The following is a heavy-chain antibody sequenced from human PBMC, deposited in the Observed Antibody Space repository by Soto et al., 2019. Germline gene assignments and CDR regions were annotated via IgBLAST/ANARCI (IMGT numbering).Heavy chain of an antibody. D-gene: IGHD2-2*01. V-gene: IGHV3-7*03. CDR3: AKPGRYCSSTSCYVPWDY. CDR2: IKQDGSEK. CDR1: GFTFSSYW. J-gene: IGHJ4*02. Sequence: GGSLRLSCAASGFTFSSYWMSWVRQAPGKGLEWVANIKQDGSEKYYVDSVKGRFTISRDNAKNSLYLQMNSLRAEDTAVYYCAKPGRYCSSTSCYVPWDYWGQGTLVTVSS.